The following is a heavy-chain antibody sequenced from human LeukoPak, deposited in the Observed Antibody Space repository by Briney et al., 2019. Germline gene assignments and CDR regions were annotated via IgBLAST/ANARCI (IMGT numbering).Heavy chain of an antibody. CDR1: GYTFTSYG. V-gene: IGHV1-18*01. J-gene: IGHJ4*02. CDR3: ARDLNYYDSSGYYWGAPSFDY. D-gene: IGHD3-22*01. CDR2: ISAYNDNT. Sequence: ASVKVSCKASGYTFTSYGISWVRQAPGQGLEWMGWISAYNDNTDCAQKLQGRVTMTTDTSTSTAYMELRSLRSDDTAVYYCARDLNYYDSSGYYWGAPSFDYWGQGTLVTVSS.